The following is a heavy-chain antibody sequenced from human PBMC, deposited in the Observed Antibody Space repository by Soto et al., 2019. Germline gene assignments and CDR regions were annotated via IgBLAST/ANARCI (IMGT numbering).Heavy chain of an antibody. J-gene: IGHJ6*02. Sequence: ETLSLTGTVSGGSIRGYYWSWIRQPPGKGLEWIGYMYNTGSTVYNPSFKSRVTISVDTSKNQFSLKLNSVTAADTAVYYCARDLWGYCGTDCYPLDVWGQGTTVT. CDR2: MYNTGST. D-gene: IGHD2-21*02. CDR3: ARDLWGYCGTDCYPLDV. CDR1: GGSIRGYY. V-gene: IGHV4-59*01.